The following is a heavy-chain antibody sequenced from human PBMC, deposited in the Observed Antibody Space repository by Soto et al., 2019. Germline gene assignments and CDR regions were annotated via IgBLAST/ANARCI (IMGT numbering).Heavy chain of an antibody. J-gene: IGHJ3*02. D-gene: IGHD3-16*01. V-gene: IGHV4-59*08. CDR3: ARVSSRMINAFDI. Sequence: SETLSLTCTVSGGSISGYYWSWIRQPPGKGLEWIGYIYYSGSTYYNPSLKSRVTISVDTSKNQFSLKLSSVTAADTAVYYCARVSSRMINAFDIWGQGTMVTVSS. CDR2: IYYSGST. CDR1: GGSISGYY.